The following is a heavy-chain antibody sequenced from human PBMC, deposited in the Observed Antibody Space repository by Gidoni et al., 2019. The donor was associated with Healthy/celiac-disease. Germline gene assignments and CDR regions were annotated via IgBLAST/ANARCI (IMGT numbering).Heavy chain of an antibody. Sequence: VQLVESGGGLAKPGGSLRLSCAASGFPFSSYSMNWVRQAPGKGLEWVSSISSSSSYIYYADSVKGRFTISRDNAKNSLYLQMNSLRAEDTAVYYCARPGTGDRGAFDIWGQGTMVTVSS. CDR2: ISSSSSYI. CDR1: GFPFSSYS. D-gene: IGHD7-27*01. J-gene: IGHJ3*02. CDR3: ARPGTGDRGAFDI. V-gene: IGHV3-21*01.